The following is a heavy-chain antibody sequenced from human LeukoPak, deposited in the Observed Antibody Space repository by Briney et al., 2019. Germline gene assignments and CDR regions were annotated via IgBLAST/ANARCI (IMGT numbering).Heavy chain of an antibody. CDR2: IYYSGST. Sequence: SETQSLTCTVSGGSISSGGYYWSWIRQHPGKGLEWIGYIYYSGSTYYNPSLKSRVTISVDTSKNQFSLKLSSVTAADTAVYYCARDYCGGDCYSPWFDPWGQGTLVTVSS. V-gene: IGHV4-31*03. CDR3: ARDYCGGDCYSPWFDP. CDR1: GGSISSGGYY. D-gene: IGHD2-21*02. J-gene: IGHJ5*02.